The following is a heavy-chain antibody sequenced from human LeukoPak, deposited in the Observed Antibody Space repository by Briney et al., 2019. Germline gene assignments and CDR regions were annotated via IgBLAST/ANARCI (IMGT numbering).Heavy chain of an antibody. V-gene: IGHV5-51*01. J-gene: IGHJ5*02. Sequence: GESLKISCKGSGYSFTSYWIGWVRQMPGKGLEWMGIIYPGDSDTRYSPSFQGQVTISADKSISTAYLQWSSLKASDTAMYYCAITGGDSSGYYERGLFNPWGQGTLVTVPS. CDR1: GYSFTSYW. D-gene: IGHD3-22*01. CDR3: AITGGDSSGYYERGLFNP. CDR2: IYPGDSDT.